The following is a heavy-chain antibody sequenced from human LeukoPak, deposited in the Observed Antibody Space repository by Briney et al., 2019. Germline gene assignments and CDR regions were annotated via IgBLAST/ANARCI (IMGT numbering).Heavy chain of an antibody. Sequence: PGGSLRLSCAASGFTFSSYAMSWVRQAPGKGLEWVSAISGSGGSTYYADSVKGRFTISRDDSKNTLYLQMNSLRAEDTAVYYCAKGLGYYYYGMDVWGQGTTVTVSS. CDR2: ISGSGGST. CDR3: AKGLGYYYYGMDV. D-gene: IGHD6-19*01. V-gene: IGHV3-23*01. CDR1: GFTFSSYA. J-gene: IGHJ6*02.